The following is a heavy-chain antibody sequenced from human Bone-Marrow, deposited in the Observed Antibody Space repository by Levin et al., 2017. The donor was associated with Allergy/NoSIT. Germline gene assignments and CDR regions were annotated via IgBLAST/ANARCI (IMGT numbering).Heavy chain of an antibody. CDR1: GFDFHIYI. J-gene: IGHJ6*02. CDR3: ARSHPLTGTTHFSYQDGMDV. CDR2: ITTGSNYK. D-gene: IGHD1/OR15-1a*01. V-gene: IGHV3-21*01. Sequence: GSLRLSCEASGFDFHIYIMNWVRQAPGKGLEWLSSITTGSNYKYYVDSVRGRFVISRDNGRNSLYLQMNSLRAEDTAVYYCARSHPLTGTTHFSYQDGMDVWSQGTTVTVSS.